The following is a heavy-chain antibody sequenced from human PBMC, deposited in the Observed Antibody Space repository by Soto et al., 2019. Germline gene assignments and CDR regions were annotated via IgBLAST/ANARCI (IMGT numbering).Heavy chain of an antibody. J-gene: IGHJ4*02. CDR2: VYDSGST. Sequence: QVQLKESGPGLVKPSETLSLTCTVSGGSVTSGSYYWSWIRQPPGKGLEWIGQVYDSGSTNYNPSLKSRATISGDMSKNQFSLKLSSVTAADTDVYYCARVWASIGWYAFDYGGQGTLVTVSS. V-gene: IGHV4-61*01. CDR3: ARVWASIGWYAFDY. CDR1: GGSVTSGSYY. D-gene: IGHD6-19*01.